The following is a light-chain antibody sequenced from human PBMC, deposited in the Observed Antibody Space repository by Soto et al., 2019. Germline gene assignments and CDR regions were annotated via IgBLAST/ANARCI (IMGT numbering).Light chain of an antibody. V-gene: IGKV3-15*01. CDR2: GAS. Sequence: ETVMTQSPDILSVSPGESATLSCRASRDVSTNLAWFHQKPGQTPRLVLYGASKRAAGIPARFSGSGSGTHFTLTISSLQSEDFGVYYCQHYNNWPPYSFGQGTKVDIK. CDR1: RDVSTN. CDR3: QHYNNWPPYS. J-gene: IGKJ2*03.